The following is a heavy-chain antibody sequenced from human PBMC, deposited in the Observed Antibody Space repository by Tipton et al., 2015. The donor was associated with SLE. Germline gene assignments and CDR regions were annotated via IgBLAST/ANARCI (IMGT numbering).Heavy chain of an antibody. J-gene: IGHJ5*02. CDR2: INHSGST. D-gene: IGHD3-16*02. CDR1: GGSFSGYY. Sequence: TLSLTCAVSGGSFSGYYWSWIRQPPGKGLEWIGEINHSGSTNYNPSLKSRVTISVDTSKNQFSLKMSSVTAADTAVYYCARGYDYVWGSYHNWFDPWGQGTLVTVSS. CDR3: ARGYDYVWGSYHNWFDP. V-gene: IGHV4-34*01.